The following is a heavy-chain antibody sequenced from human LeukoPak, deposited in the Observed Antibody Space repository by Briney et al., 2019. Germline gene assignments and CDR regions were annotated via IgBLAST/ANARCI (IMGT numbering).Heavy chain of an antibody. CDR1: GGSFSGYY. Sequence: SETLSLTCAVYGGSFSGYYWSWIRQPPGKGLEWIGEINHSGSTNYNPSLKSRVTISVDTSKNQFSLKLSSVTAADTAVYYRARVSSSWLFDYWGQGTLVTVSS. CDR2: INHSGST. D-gene: IGHD6-13*01. J-gene: IGHJ4*02. V-gene: IGHV4-34*01. CDR3: ARVSSSWLFDY.